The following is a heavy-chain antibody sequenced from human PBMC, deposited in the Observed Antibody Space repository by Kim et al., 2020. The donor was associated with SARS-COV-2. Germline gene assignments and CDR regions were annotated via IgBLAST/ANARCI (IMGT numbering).Heavy chain of an antibody. D-gene: IGHD3-3*01. CDR2: IYYSGST. CDR3: GGFLEWLLSLYFDY. V-gene: IGHV4-39*01. CDR1: GGSISSSSYY. J-gene: IGHJ4*02. Sequence: SETLSLTCTVSGGSISSSSYYWGWIRQPPGKGLEWIGSIYYSGSTYYNPSLKSRVTISVDTSKNQFSLKLSSVTAADTAVYYCGGFLEWLLSLYFDYWGQGTLVTVSS.